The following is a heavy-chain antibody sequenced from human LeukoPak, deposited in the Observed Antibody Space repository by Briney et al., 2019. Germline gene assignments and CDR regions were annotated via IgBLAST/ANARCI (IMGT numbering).Heavy chain of an antibody. CDR2: ISSSSSYI. Sequence: GGSLRLSCAASGFTFSSYSMNWVRQAPGKGLEWVSSISSSSSYIYYADSVKGRFTISRDNAKNSLYLQMNSLRAEDTAVYYCARDRGSEWLVLNWFDPWDQGTLVTVSS. CDR3: ARDRGSEWLVLNWFDP. V-gene: IGHV3-21*01. CDR1: GFTFSSYS. D-gene: IGHD6-19*01. J-gene: IGHJ5*02.